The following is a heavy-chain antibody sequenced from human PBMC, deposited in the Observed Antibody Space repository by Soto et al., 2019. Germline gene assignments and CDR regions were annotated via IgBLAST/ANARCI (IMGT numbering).Heavy chain of an antibody. D-gene: IGHD2-15*01. CDR2: ISYDGNNK. Sequence: QVQLVESGGGVVQPGRSLRLSCAASGFTFSSYGMHWVRQAPGKGLEWVAVISYDGNNKYYADSVKGQFTISRDNSKNTLYLQMNSLRAEDTAVYYCAKDEVLVVAVARDYYGMDVWGQGTTVTVSS. CDR1: GFTFSSYG. CDR3: AKDEVLVVAVARDYYGMDV. V-gene: IGHV3-30*18. J-gene: IGHJ6*02.